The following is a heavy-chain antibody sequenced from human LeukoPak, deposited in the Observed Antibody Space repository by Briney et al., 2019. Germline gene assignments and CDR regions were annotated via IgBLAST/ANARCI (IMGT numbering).Heavy chain of an antibody. V-gene: IGHV5-51*01. CDR2: IYPGDSDT. CDR1: GYSFTSYW. J-gene: IGHJ5*02. Sequence: GESLKISCKASGYSFTSYWIGWVRQMPGKGLEWMGIIYPGDSDTRYSPSFQGQVTISADKSISTAYLQWSSLKASDTAMYYCARRPWYSSGWYWFDPWGQGTLVTVSS. D-gene: IGHD6-19*01. CDR3: ARRPWYSSGWYWFDP.